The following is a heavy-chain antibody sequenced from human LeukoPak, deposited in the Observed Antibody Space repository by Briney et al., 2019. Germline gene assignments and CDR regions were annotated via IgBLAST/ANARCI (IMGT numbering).Heavy chain of an antibody. V-gene: IGHV3-30*04. CDR3: ANWSGG. D-gene: IGHD2-8*02. Sequence: GGSLRLSCAASGFTFSNYGIHWVRQAPGKGLEWEAVISCDGSNKYYADSVKGRFTISRDNSKNTLYLQMNSLRAEDTAVYYCANWSGGWGQGTLVTVSS. CDR1: GFTFSNYG. CDR2: ISCDGSNK. J-gene: IGHJ4*02.